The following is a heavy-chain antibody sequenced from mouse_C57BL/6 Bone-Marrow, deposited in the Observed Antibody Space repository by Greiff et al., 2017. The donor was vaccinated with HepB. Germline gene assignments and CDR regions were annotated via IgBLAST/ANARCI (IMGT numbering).Heavy chain of an antibody. CDR2: ISNGGGST. J-gene: IGHJ2*01. V-gene: IGHV5-12*01. CDR1: GFTFSDYY. Sequence: VQLKESGGGLVQPGGSLKLSCAASGFTFSDYYMYWVRQTPEKRLEWVAYISNGGGSTYYPETVKGRFTISRDNAKNTLYLQMSRLKSEDTAMYYCARPAYYSNFVDYWGQGTTLTVSS. D-gene: IGHD2-5*01. CDR3: ARPAYYSNFVDY.